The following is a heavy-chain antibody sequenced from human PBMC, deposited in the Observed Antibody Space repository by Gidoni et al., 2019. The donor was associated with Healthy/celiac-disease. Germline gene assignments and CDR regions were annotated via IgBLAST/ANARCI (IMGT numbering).Heavy chain of an antibody. Sequence: EVQLVESGGGLVKPGGSLRLSCAASGFTFISYSMNWVRQAPGKGLEWVSSISSSSSYIYYADSVKGRFTISRDNAKNSLYLQMNSLRAEDTAVYYCARDQGLYSGSYYLDYWGQGTLVTVSS. CDR3: ARDQGLYSGSYYLDY. CDR1: GFTFISYS. V-gene: IGHV3-21*01. CDR2: ISSSSSYI. J-gene: IGHJ4*02. D-gene: IGHD1-26*01.